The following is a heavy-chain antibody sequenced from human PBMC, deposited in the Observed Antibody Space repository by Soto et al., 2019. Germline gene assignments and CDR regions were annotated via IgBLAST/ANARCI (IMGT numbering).Heavy chain of an antibody. D-gene: IGHD3-3*01. CDR3: ARSFTKSRRGGVALDY. CDR1: GGTISSFA. V-gene: IGHV1-69*01. Sequence: QVQLVQSGAEVKKPGSSVKVSCTTSGGTISSFAINWVRQAPGQGLEWMGGIIPLDGSTKYAERFQGRVTITADASTSTAYMDLSSLRSEDTAVYYCARSFTKSRRGGVALDYWGQGTLLTVSP. CDR2: IIPLDGST. J-gene: IGHJ4*02.